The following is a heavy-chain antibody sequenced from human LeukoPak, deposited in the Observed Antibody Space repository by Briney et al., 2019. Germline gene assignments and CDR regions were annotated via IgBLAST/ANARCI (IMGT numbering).Heavy chain of an antibody. Sequence: SETLSLTCTVSGGSISSYYWSWIRQPPWKGLEWIGYIYYSGSTNYNPSLKSRVTISVDTSKNQFSLKLSSVTATDTAVYYCARDGDFWSAEDAFDIWGQGTMVTVSS. CDR3: ARDGDFWSAEDAFDI. CDR2: IYYSGST. D-gene: IGHD3-3*01. J-gene: IGHJ3*02. CDR1: GGSISSYY. V-gene: IGHV4-59*01.